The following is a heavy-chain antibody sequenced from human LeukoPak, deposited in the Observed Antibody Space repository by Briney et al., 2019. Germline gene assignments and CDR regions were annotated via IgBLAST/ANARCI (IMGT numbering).Heavy chain of an antibody. V-gene: IGHV4-59*01. CDR2: IYYSGST. Sequence: PSETLSLTCTVSGGSISSYYWSWIRQPPGKGLELIGYIYYSGSTNYNPPLKSRVTISVDTSKNQFSLKLSSVTAADTAVYYCARVVAAPYYFDYWGQGTLVTVSS. D-gene: IGHD2-15*01. CDR1: GGSISSYY. J-gene: IGHJ4*02. CDR3: ARVVAAPYYFDY.